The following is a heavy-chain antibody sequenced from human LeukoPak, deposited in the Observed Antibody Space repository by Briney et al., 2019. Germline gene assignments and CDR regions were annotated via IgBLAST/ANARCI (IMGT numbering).Heavy chain of an antibody. CDR1: GFILSGYF. J-gene: IGHJ3*02. CDR3: ARELGTSRGFDI. V-gene: IGHV3-11*05. CDR2: ISGAEHDA. Sequence: KPGGSLRLSCAASGFILSGYFMAWIRQSPGKGLERISFISGAEHDARYADSVRGRFTMFRDDGKNALYLQMNSLTAEETAIYYCARELGTSRGFDIWGQGTMVTVSS. D-gene: IGHD2-2*01.